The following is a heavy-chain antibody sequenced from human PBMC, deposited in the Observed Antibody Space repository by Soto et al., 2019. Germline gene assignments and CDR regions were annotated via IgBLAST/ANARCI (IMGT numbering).Heavy chain of an antibody. CDR2: INPNSGGT. CDR3: ARDLTVVPALRGLRYSYYYGMDV. J-gene: IGHJ6*01. CDR1: GYTFTGYY. Sequence: GGSVKVYCKASGYTFTGYYMHLVRQAPGQGLEWMGWINPNSGGTNYAQKFQGRVTMTRDTSISTAYMELSRLRSDETAVYYCARDLTVVPALRGLRYSYYYGMDVWGQGTPVTVSS. V-gene: IGHV1-2*02. D-gene: IGHD2-2*01.